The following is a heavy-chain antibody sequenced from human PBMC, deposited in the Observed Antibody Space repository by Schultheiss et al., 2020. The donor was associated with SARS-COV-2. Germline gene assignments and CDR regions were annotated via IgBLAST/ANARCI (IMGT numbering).Heavy chain of an antibody. CDR3: ARDREYYYGSGAGDYFDY. J-gene: IGHJ4*02. D-gene: IGHD3-10*01. CDR1: GFTFSSYW. V-gene: IGHV3-74*01. Sequence: GESLKISCAASGFTFSSYWMHWVRQAPGKGLVWVSRINSDGSSTSYADSVKGRFTISRDNAKNSLYLQMNSLRDEDTAVYYCARDREYYYGSGAGDYFDYWGQGTLVTVSS. CDR2: INSDGSST.